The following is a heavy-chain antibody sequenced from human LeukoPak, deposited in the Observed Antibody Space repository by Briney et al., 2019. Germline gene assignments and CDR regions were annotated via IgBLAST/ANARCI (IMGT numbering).Heavy chain of an antibody. V-gene: IGHV1-18*01. CDR1: GGTFSSYA. D-gene: IGHD1-26*01. J-gene: IGHJ4*02. CDR2: ISAYDGNT. Sequence: ASVNVSCKASGGTFSSYAISWVRQAPGQGLEWMGWISAYDGNTNYAQKFQGRVTMTTDTSTSTAHMELRSLRYDDTAVYYCARDGRFAAYEPDYWGQGTLVTVSS. CDR3: ARDGRFAAYEPDY.